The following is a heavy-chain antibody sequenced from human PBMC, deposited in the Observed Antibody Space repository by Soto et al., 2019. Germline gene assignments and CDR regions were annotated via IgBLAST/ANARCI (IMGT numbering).Heavy chain of an antibody. D-gene: IGHD5-12*01. V-gene: IGHV4-39*01. CDR2: IYYSGST. CDR1: GGSISSSSYY. CDR3: ARPGYSGYDWGY. Sequence: QLQLQESGPGLVKPSETLSLTCSVSGGSISSSSYYWGWIRQPPGKGLEWIGSIYYSGSTYYNPSLKRRVTISVDTSKNQFSLKLSSVTDADTAVYYCARPGYSGYDWGYWGQGTLVTVSS. J-gene: IGHJ4*02.